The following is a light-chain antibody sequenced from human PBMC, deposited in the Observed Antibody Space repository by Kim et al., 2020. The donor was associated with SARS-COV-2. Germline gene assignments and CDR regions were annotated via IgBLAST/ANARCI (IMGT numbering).Light chain of an antibody. V-gene: IGKV1-17*01. CDR3: LQHHTYPYT. CDR2: AAS. J-gene: IGKJ2*01. CDR1: QGIRSD. Sequence: SESVADRVPLTCRASQGIRSDLGWYQQKPGKAPKRLIYAASSLQSGVPSRFSGSRSETEFTLTISSLQPEDFATYYCLQHHTYPYTFGQGTKLEI.